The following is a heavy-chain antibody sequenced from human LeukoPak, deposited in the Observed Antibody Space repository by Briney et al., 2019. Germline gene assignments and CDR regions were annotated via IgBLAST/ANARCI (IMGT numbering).Heavy chain of an antibody. Sequence: PSQTLSLTCSVSGGSISRGSYYWNWIRQPAGKGLEWMGRIYNSGSTNYNPSLKSRVTISTDMSKNQFSLKLTSVTAADTAVYYCARDKRSEPFYYYMDVWGKGTTVTVSS. J-gene: IGHJ6*03. V-gene: IGHV4-61*02. CDR2: IYNSGST. D-gene: IGHD1-14*01. CDR3: ARDKRSEPFYYYMDV. CDR1: GGSISRGSYY.